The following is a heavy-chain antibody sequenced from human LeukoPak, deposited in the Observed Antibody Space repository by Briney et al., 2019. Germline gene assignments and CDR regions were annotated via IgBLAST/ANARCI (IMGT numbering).Heavy chain of an antibody. D-gene: IGHD3-10*01. CDR3: ARENTMVRGAFDAFDI. V-gene: IGHV4-59*01. CDR2: IYYSGST. J-gene: IGHJ3*02. Sequence: PSETLSLTCTVSGGSISSYYWSWIRQPPGKGLEWLRYIYYSGSTNYNPSLKNRATISVDTSNNQFSLKLSSVTAADTAVYYCARENTMVRGAFDAFDIWGQGTMVTVSS. CDR1: GGSISSYY.